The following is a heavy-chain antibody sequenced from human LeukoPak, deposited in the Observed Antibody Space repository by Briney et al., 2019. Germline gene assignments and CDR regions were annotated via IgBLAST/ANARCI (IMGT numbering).Heavy chain of an antibody. V-gene: IGHV3-30-3*01. J-gene: IGHJ1*01. CDR3: AKVVGYYYGSGSYPGD. CDR2: ISYDGGNK. CDR1: GFIFSDFA. D-gene: IGHD3-10*01. Sequence: GGSLRLSCAASGFIFSDFAVHWVRQAPGKGLEWVAVISYDGGNKYYADSVKGRFTISRDNSKNTLYLQMNSLRAEDTAVYYCAKVVGYYYGSGSYPGDWGQGTLVTVSS.